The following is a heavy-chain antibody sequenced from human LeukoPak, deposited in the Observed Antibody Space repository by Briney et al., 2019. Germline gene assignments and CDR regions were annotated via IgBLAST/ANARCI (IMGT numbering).Heavy chain of an antibody. CDR3: ARDPGAAAGTYFDY. D-gene: IGHD6-13*01. V-gene: IGHV3-72*01. J-gene: IGHJ4*02. CDR2: ARNKVNSYTT. CDR1: GFTFSDHY. Sequence: GGSLRLSCAASGFTFSDHYMDWVRQAPGKGLEWVGRARNKVNSYTTEYAASVKGRFTISRDDSKNSLYLQMNSLKTEDTAVYYCARDPGAAAGTYFDYWGQGTLVTVSS.